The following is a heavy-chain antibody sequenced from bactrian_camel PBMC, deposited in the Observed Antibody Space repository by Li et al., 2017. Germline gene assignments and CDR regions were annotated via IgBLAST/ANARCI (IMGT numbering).Heavy chain of an antibody. Sequence: VQLVESGGGSVQAGGSLRLSCRASGYTTRNSYCMGWFRQAPGKEREGVVAIGRDGNTYYPKSVKGRFTISRDNAKSTLYLQMNDLKPEDTAEYYCAALKSAGPQFRGPGLDPRLYTLWGQGTQVTGS. CDR2: IGRDGNT. J-gene: IGHJ4*01. V-gene: IGHV3S67*01. CDR3: AALKSAGPQFRGPGLDPRLYTL. D-gene: IGHD1*01. CDR1: GYTTRNSYC.